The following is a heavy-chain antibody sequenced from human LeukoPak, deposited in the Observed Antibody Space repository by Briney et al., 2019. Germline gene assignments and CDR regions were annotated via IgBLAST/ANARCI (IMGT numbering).Heavy chain of an antibody. CDR3: ARDPKGHYYFDY. V-gene: IGHV3-23*01. J-gene: IGHJ4*02. CDR2: MSGSGGST. Sequence: GGSLRLSCAASGFTFSNYGMSWVRQAPGKGLEWVSGMSGSGGSTYYADSVKGRFTISRDNSENTLYLQMNSLRAEDTAVYYCARDPKGHYYFDYWGQGTLVTVSS. CDR1: GFTFSNYG.